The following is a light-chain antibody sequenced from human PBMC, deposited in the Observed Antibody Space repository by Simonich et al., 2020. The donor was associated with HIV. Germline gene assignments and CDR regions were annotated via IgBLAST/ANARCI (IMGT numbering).Light chain of an antibody. V-gene: IGKV1-8*01. J-gene: IGKJ4*01. CDR3: QQYYSYPLN. Sequence: AIRMTQSPSSLSASIGDRVTITCRASQGISSYLDWYQQEAGKAPKLLIYAASTLQSGVPSRFSGSGSGTDFTLTISLQSEDSATYYCQQYYSYPLNFGGGTKVEIK. CDR1: QGISSY. CDR2: AAS.